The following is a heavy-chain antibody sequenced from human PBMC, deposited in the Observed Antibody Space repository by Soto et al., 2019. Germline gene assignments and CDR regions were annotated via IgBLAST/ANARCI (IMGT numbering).Heavy chain of an antibody. Sequence: NPSETLSLTCTVSGGSVNSDSYYWSWIRQPPGKGLEWIGYIYYTGRTNYNPSLKSRVTISLDTSRNQFSLKLNSVTAADTAVFYCAREYSNSPEAFDYWGQGALVTVSS. J-gene: IGHJ4*02. CDR1: GGSVNSDSYY. CDR3: AREYSNSPEAFDY. D-gene: IGHD6-6*01. CDR2: IYYTGRT. V-gene: IGHV4-61*01.